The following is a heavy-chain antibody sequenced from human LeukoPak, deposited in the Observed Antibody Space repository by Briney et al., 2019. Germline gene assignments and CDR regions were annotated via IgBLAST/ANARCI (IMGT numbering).Heavy chain of an antibody. V-gene: IGHV3-11*01. Sequence: LRVARVADGFTFSEYYISWMPPAPGKGLEWVSYISSSGSTIYYADSVKGRFTISRDNAKNSLYLQMNSLRAEDTAVYYCAREYGGNSDGMDVWGQGTTVTVSS. J-gene: IGHJ6*02. CDR3: AREYGGNSDGMDV. CDR1: GFTFSEYY. D-gene: IGHD4-23*01. CDR2: ISSSGSTI.